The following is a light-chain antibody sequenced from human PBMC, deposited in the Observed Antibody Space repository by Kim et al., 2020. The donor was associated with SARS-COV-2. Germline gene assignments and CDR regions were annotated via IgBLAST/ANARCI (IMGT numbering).Light chain of an antibody. V-gene: IGKV3-15*01. J-gene: IGKJ5*01. Sequence: AAPGERAPLSCRASQSVGIKLAWYQQKPGQAPRLLIYGASTRATGIPARFSGSGSGTELTLTISSLQSEDFALYYCQQFDNWPMTFGQGTRLEIK. CDR1: QSVGIK. CDR3: QQFDNWPMT. CDR2: GAS.